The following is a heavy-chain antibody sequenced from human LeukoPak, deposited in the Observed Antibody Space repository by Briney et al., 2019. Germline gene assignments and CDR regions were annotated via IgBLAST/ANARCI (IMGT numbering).Heavy chain of an antibody. V-gene: IGHV5-51*01. Sequence: GESLKISCKGSGYRFTSYWIGWVRQMPGKGLEWMGIIYPGDSDTRYSPSFQGQVTISADKSISTAYLQWSSLKASDTAMYYCARAAGYCSSTSCHSYFQHWGQGTLVTVSS. CDR3: ARAAGYCSSTSCHSYFQH. CDR1: GYRFTSYW. CDR2: IYPGDSDT. D-gene: IGHD2-2*01. J-gene: IGHJ1*01.